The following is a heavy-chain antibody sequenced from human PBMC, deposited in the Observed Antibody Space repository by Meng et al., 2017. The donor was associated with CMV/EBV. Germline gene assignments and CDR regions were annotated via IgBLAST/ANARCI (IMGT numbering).Heavy chain of an antibody. V-gene: IGHV1-69*05. J-gene: IGHJ6*02. CDR3: ARGSYCTSTSCYVAFVYYYYYGMDV. CDR2: IIPIFGTA. Sequence: SVKVSCKASGGTFISYAISWVRQAPGQGLEWMGGIIPIFGTANYAQKFQGRVTITTDESTSTAYMELSSLRSEDTAVYYCARGSYCTSTSCYVAFVYYYYYGMDVWGQGTTVTVSS. CDR1: GGTFISYA. D-gene: IGHD2-2*01.